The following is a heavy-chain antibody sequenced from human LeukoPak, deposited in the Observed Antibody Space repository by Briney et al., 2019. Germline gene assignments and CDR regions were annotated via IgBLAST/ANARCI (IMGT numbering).Heavy chain of an antibody. CDR3: ARDPNNSSGWFVDY. CDR1: GYTFTGYY. J-gene: IGHJ4*02. Sequence: ASVKVSCKASGYTFTGYYMHWVRQAPGQGLEWMGRINPNSGGTNYAQKFQGRVTMTRDTSISTAYMELSRLRSDDTAVYYCARDPNNSSGWFVDYWGQGTLVTVSS. D-gene: IGHD6-19*01. CDR2: INPNSGGT. V-gene: IGHV1-2*06.